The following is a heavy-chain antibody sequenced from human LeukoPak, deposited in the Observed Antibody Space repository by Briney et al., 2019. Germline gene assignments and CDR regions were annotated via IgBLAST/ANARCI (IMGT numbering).Heavy chain of an antibody. CDR1: GFTFSTYA. CDR2: IGGSGGDT. D-gene: IGHD6-19*01. V-gene: IGHV3-23*01. CDR3: ARGGGDSGWY. J-gene: IGHJ4*02. Sequence: GGSLRLSCVVSGFTFSTYAMSWVRQAPGKGLEWVSGIGGSGGDTFYADSVKGRFTISRDNSKNTLYLQMNSLGAEDTAVYYCARGGGDSGWYWGQGTLVTVSS.